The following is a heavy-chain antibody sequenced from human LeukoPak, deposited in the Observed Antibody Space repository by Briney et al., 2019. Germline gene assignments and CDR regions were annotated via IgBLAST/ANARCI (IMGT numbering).Heavy chain of an antibody. CDR1: GFTFSSYW. CDR3: ARDLYSSSWYREYFQH. Sequence: GGSLRLSCAASGFTFSSYWMSWVRQAPGKGLEWVANIKQDGSEKYYVDSVKGRFTISRDNAKNSLYLQMNSLRAEDTAVYYCARDLYSSSWYREYFQHWGQGTLVTVSS. J-gene: IGHJ1*01. D-gene: IGHD6-13*01. CDR2: IKQDGSEK. V-gene: IGHV3-7*01.